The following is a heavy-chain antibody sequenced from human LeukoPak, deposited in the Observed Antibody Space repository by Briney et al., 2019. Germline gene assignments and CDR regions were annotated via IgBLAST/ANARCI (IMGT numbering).Heavy chain of an antibody. Sequence: GGSLRLSCAASGFTFSSYGMHWVRQAPGKGLEWVAVIWYGGSNKYYADSVKGRFTISRDNSKNTLYLQMNSLRAEDTAVYYCAKALYGSGSYSPFDYWGQGTLVTVSS. CDR2: IWYGGSNK. J-gene: IGHJ4*02. CDR3: AKALYGSGSYSPFDY. CDR1: GFTFSSYG. D-gene: IGHD3-10*01. V-gene: IGHV3-30*02.